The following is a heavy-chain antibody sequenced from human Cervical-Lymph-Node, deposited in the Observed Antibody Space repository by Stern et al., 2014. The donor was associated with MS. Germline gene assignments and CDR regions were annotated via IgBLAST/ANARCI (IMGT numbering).Heavy chain of an antibody. V-gene: IGHV1-69*01. D-gene: IGHD1-26*01. J-gene: IGHJ6*02. Sequence: VQLVQSGAEVKKPGYSVKVSCKASGGTFSSYAISWVRQAPGQGLEWMGGIIPIFATANYAPKFQGRVTITADDSTRTAYLERSSLRSEDTAVYYCARGELKEGLVRGMDVWGQGTTVTVSS. CDR1: GGTFSSYA. CDR2: IIPIFATA. CDR3: ARGELKEGLVRGMDV.